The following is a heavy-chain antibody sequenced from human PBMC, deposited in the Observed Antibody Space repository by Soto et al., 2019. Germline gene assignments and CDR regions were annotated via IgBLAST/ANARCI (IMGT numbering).Heavy chain of an antibody. D-gene: IGHD5-12*01. Sequence: PSETLSLTCTVSGGSISSSSYYWGWIRQPPGKGLEWIGSIYYSGSTYYNPSLKSRVTISVDTSKNQFSLKLSSVTAADTAVYYCARIVATICYMDVWGKGTTVTVSS. J-gene: IGHJ6*03. CDR3: ARIVATICYMDV. V-gene: IGHV4-39*01. CDR1: GGSISSSSYY. CDR2: IYYSGST.